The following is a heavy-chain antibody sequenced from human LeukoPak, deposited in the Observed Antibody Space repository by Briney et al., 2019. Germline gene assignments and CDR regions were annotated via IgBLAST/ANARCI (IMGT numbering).Heavy chain of an antibody. CDR3: ARGMERWLQDDY. CDR2: MNPNSGNT. D-gene: IGHD5-24*01. CDR1: GYTFTSYD. V-gene: IGHV1-8*01. J-gene: IGHJ4*02. Sequence: ASVKVSCKASGYTFTSYDINWVRQATGQGLEWMGWMNPNSGNTGYAQKFQGRVTMTRNTSISTAYMELSSLRSEDTAVYYCARGMERWLQDDYWGQGTLVTVSS.